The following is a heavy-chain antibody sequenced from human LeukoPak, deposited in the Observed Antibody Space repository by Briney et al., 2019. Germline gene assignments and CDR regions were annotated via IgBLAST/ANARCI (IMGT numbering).Heavy chain of an antibody. Sequence: PSETLSLTCTVSDGSISSYYWSWIRQPPGKGLEWIGYSHTSGNTKYNLSLKSRVTLSVDTPRTQFSLRLNSVTAADTAIYYCARHGRHLRFGDSHDYAFDVWGQGTMVTVSS. CDR1: DGSISSYY. CDR3: ARHGRHLRFGDSHDYAFDV. CDR2: SHTSGNT. V-gene: IGHV4-4*09. J-gene: IGHJ3*01. D-gene: IGHD3-10*01.